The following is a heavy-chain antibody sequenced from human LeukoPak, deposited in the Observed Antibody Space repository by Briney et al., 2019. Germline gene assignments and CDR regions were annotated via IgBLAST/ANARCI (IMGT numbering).Heavy chain of an antibody. Sequence: PGRSLRLSCAASGFTFDDYAMHWVRQAPGKGLEWVSGISWNSGSIGYADSVKGRFTISRDNAKNSLYLQMNSLRAEDMALYYCAKDLSSGRVLESGASDIWGQGTMVTVSS. J-gene: IGHJ3*02. V-gene: IGHV3-9*03. D-gene: IGHD6-19*01. CDR2: ISWNSGSI. CDR3: AKDLSSGRVLESGASDI. CDR1: GFTFDDYA.